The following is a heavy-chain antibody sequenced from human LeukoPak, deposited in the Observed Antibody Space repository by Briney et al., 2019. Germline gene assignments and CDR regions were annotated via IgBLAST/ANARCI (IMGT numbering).Heavy chain of an antibody. V-gene: IGHV4-34*01. D-gene: IGHD3-10*01. CDR3: ARGRPDSRRITMVRGVIGWFDP. CDR1: GGSFSGYY. Sequence: SETLSLTCAVYGGSFSGYYWSWIRQPPRKGLEWIGEINHSGSTNYNPSLKGRVTISVDTSKNQFSLKLSSVTAADTAVYYCARGRPDSRRITMVRGVIGWFDPWGQGTLVTVSS. J-gene: IGHJ5*02. CDR2: INHSGST.